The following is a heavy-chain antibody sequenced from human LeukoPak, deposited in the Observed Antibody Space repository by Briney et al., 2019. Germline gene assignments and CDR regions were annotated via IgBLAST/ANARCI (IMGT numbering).Heavy chain of an antibody. CDR1: GASISNYY. J-gene: IGHJ2*01. CDR3: AAPPYSGSYYQGYFDL. D-gene: IGHD1-26*01. Sequence: SETLSLTCTVSGASISNYYWSWIRQPPGKGLEWIGYIYYTGRTNFNPSLKSRVTMSVDTSKNQFSLKLSSVTAADTAVYYCAAPPYSGSYYQGYFDLWGRGTLVTVSS. V-gene: IGHV4-59*12. CDR2: IYYTGRT.